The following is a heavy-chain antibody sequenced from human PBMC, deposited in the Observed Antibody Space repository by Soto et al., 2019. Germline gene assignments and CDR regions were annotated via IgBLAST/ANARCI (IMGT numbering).Heavy chain of an antibody. J-gene: IGHJ6*02. Sequence: SETLSLTCTVSGGSISSGGYYWSWIRQHPGKGLEWIGYIYYSGSTYYNPSLKSRVTISVDTSKNQFSLKLSSVTAADAAVYYCARDSEKYYYDSSGYIISHGMDVWGQGTTVTVSS. CDR2: IYYSGST. V-gene: IGHV4-31*03. CDR3: ARDSEKYYYDSSGYIISHGMDV. CDR1: GGSISSGGYY. D-gene: IGHD3-22*01.